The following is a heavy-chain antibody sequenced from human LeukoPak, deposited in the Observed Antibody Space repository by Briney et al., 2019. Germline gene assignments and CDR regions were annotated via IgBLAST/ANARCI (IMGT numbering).Heavy chain of an antibody. Sequence: PGESLKISCKVSGYSFTNNWIAWVRQMPGKGLEWMGIIYPGDSDTRYSPSFQGQVTMSADKSISTAYLQWSSLKASDSAMYYCARDGFSNGWTLDSWGQGTLVTVSS. D-gene: IGHD6-19*01. V-gene: IGHV5-51*01. CDR2: IYPGDSDT. CDR1: GYSFTNNW. J-gene: IGHJ4*02. CDR3: ARDGFSNGWTLDS.